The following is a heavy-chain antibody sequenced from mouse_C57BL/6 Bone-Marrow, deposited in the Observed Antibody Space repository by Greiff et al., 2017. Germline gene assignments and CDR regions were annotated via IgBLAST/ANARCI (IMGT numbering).Heavy chain of an antibody. CDR3: ARASGCDYAMDY. CDR2: IHPNSGST. CDR1: GYTFTSYW. J-gene: IGHJ4*01. Sequence: QVQLQQPGAELVKPGASVKLSCKASGYTFTSYWMHWVKQRPGQGLEWIGMIHPNSGSTNYNEKFKSKATLTVEKSSSTAYMQLSSLTSEDSAGYYCARASGCDYAMDYWGQGTSVTVSS. D-gene: IGHD1-3*01. V-gene: IGHV1-64*01.